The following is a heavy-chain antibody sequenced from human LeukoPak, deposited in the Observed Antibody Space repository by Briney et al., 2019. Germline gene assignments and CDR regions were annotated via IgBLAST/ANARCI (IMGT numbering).Heavy chain of an antibody. J-gene: IGHJ4*02. D-gene: IGHD5-18*01. Sequence: SETLSLTCTVSGYSISSGYYWGWIRQPPGKGLEWIGSIYHSGSTYYNPSLKSRVTISVDTSKNQFSLKLSSVTAADTAVYYCARARAMVTGGFDYWGQGTLVTVSS. CDR2: IYHSGST. CDR1: GYSISSGYY. CDR3: ARARAMVTGGFDY. V-gene: IGHV4-38-2*02.